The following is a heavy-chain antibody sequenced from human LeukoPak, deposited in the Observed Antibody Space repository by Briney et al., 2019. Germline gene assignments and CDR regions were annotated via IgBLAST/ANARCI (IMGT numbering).Heavy chain of an antibody. Sequence: NPSQTLSLTCAVSGGSISSGGYSWSWIRQPPGKGLEWIGYIYRSGSTYYNPSLKSRVTISVDRSKNQFSLKLSSVTAADTAVHYCARGGYSGPFEYWGQGTLVTVSS. D-gene: IGHD5-12*01. J-gene: IGHJ4*02. CDR1: GGSISSGGYS. V-gene: IGHV4-30-2*01. CDR3: ARGGYSGPFEY. CDR2: IYRSGST.